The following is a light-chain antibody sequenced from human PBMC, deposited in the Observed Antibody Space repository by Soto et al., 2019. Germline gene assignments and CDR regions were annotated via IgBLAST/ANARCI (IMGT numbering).Light chain of an antibody. CDR1: QSVSSN. J-gene: IGKJ1*01. CDR2: AAC. V-gene: IGKV3-15*01. CDR3: QQYGRSPT. Sequence: EIVMRQSPATLSVSPGERATLSCRASQSVSSNLSWYQQKPGQAPRLLIDAACSTATGIPARFSGSAAGTDFTFTSRRPEHEDFAVYYYQQYGRSPTFGQGTKVDI.